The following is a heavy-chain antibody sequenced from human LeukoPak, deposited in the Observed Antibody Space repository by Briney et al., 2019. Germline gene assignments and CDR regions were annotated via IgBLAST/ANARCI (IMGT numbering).Heavy chain of an antibody. CDR2: IYTSGST. CDR1: GGSISSGSYY. Sequence: SETLSLACTVSGGSISSGSYYWSWIRQPAGKGLEGIGRIYTSGSTNYNPSLKSRVTISVDTSKNQFSLKLSSVTAADTAVYYCAATPLRFLEWFPPPYYMDVWRKGTTVTVSS. J-gene: IGHJ6*03. CDR3: AATPLRFLEWFPPPYYMDV. D-gene: IGHD3-3*01. V-gene: IGHV4-61*02.